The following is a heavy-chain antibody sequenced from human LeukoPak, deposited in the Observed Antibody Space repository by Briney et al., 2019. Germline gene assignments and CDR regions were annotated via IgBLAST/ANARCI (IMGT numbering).Heavy chain of an antibody. CDR3: VRLRRNNDRSGYYYYYDY. J-gene: IGHJ4*02. V-gene: IGHV3-48*03. CDR1: GFTFSSYE. CDR2: ISSGGSGM. D-gene: IGHD3-22*01. Sequence: GGSLRLSCAASGFTFSSYEMNWVRQAPGKGLEWVSYISSGGSGMYYADSVRGRFTISRDDARDSLFLQMNSLRAEDTAVYFCVRLRRNNDRSGYYYYYDYWGQGTLVTVSS.